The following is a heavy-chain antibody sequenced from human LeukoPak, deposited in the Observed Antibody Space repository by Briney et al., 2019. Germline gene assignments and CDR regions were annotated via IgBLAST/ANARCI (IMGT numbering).Heavy chain of an antibody. D-gene: IGHD6-13*01. CDR1: GFTFTGYY. J-gene: IGHJ4*02. V-gene: IGHV1-2*02. CDR3: ARVDKQQLVRENY. Sequence: ASVKVSCKASGFTFTGYYFHWVRQAPGQGLEWVGWINPNNGGTNYAQKFQGRVTITRDTSISTAYMEMSSLRSDDTAVYYCARVDKQQLVRENYWGRGTLVTVSS. CDR2: INPNNGGT.